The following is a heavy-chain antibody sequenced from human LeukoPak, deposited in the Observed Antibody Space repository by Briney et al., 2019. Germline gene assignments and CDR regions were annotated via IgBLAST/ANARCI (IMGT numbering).Heavy chain of an antibody. Sequence: SDTLSLTCAVYGGSFSGYYWSWIRQPPGKGLEWIGEINHSGSTNSNPSLTSRVTISVDTSKNQFSLKLSSVTAADTAVYYCARGAANHSPRVDTAMVSGLYYFDYWGQGTLVTVAS. CDR2: INHSGST. J-gene: IGHJ4*02. V-gene: IGHV4-34*01. CDR3: ARGAANHSPRVDTAMVSGLYYFDY. CDR1: GGSFSGYY. D-gene: IGHD5-18*01.